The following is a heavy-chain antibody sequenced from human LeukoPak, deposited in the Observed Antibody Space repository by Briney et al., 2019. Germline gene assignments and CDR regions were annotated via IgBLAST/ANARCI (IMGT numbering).Heavy chain of an antibody. CDR1: GFTFSSYA. D-gene: IGHD2-8*02. V-gene: IGHV3-23*01. CDR2: IGGSGGTT. Sequence: GGSLRLSCAASGFTFSSYAMSWVRQAPGKGLEWVSSIGGSGGTTYYADSVKGRFTVSRDNSKNTLYVQMNRLRAEDTAVYFCARGLDSNWWYFFDYWGQGTLVTVSS. J-gene: IGHJ4*02. CDR3: ARGLDSNWWYFFDY.